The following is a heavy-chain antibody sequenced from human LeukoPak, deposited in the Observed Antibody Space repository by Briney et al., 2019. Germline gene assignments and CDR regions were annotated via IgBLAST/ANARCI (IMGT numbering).Heavy chain of an antibody. J-gene: IGHJ4*02. D-gene: IGHD3-22*01. V-gene: IGHV4-39*01. CDR2: IYYSGST. CDR3: ARTPLYYYDSSGYFDY. Sequence: SETLSLTCTVSGGSISSSSYYWGWIRQPPGTGLEWLGSIYYSGSTYYNPSLKSRVTISVDTSKNQFSLKLSSVTAADTAVYYCARTPLYYYDSSGYFDYWGQGTLVTVSS. CDR1: GGSISSSSYY.